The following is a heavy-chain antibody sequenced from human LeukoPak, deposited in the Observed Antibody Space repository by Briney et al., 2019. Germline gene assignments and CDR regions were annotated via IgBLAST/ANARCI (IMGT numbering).Heavy chain of an antibody. CDR3: ARDFKPSSSSGLVDY. CDR1: GFTVSSNY. CDR2: ISSSSSYI. J-gene: IGHJ4*02. V-gene: IGHV3-21*01. D-gene: IGHD6-6*01. Sequence: GGSLRLSCVASGFTVSSNYMSWVRQAPGKGLEWVSSISSSSSYIYYADSVKGRFTISRDNAKNSLYLQMNSLRAEDAAVYYCARDFKPSSSSGLVDYWGQGTLVTVSS.